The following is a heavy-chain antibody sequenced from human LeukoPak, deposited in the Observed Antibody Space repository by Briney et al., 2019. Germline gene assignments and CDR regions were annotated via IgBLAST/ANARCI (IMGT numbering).Heavy chain of an antibody. J-gene: IGHJ4*02. CDR3: ARGYYDSSGYXXXDY. CDR2: IGTAGDT. Sequence: GGSLRLSCAASGFTFSSYDMPWVRQATGKGLEWVSAIGTAGDTYYPGSVKGRFTISRENAKNSLYLQMNSLRAGDTAVYYCARGYYDSSGYXXXDYWGQGTLVTVSS. CDR1: GFTFSSYD. V-gene: IGHV3-13*01. D-gene: IGHD3-22*01.